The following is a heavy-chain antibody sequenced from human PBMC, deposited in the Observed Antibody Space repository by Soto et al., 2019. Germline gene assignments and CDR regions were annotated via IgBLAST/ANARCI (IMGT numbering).Heavy chain of an antibody. CDR3: ARGSRLCTTVVTPYYFYY. CDR1: GYNFTSYD. V-gene: IGHV1-8*01. D-gene: IGHD2-8*01. Sequence: ASVKVSCKASGYNFTSYDINWVRQATGQGLEWMGWMNPNSGNTGYAQKFQGRVTMTRNTSINTAYMELSSLRSEDTAVYYCARGSRLCTTVVTPYYFYYWGQGSLVPVSS. J-gene: IGHJ4*02. CDR2: MNPNSGNT.